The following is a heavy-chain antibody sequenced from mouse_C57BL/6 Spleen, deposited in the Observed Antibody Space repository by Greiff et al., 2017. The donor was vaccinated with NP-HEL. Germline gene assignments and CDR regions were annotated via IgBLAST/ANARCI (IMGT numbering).Heavy chain of an antibody. V-gene: IGHV5-4*01. Sequence: EVQLVESGGGLVKPGGSLKLSCAASGFTFSSYAMSWVRQTPEKRLEWVATISDGGSYTYYPDNVKGRFTISRDNAKNNLYLQMSHLKSEDTAMYYCANYGSSGYFDVWGTGTTVTVSS. J-gene: IGHJ1*03. CDR1: GFTFSSYA. CDR2: ISDGGSYT. D-gene: IGHD1-1*01. CDR3: ANYGSSGYFDV.